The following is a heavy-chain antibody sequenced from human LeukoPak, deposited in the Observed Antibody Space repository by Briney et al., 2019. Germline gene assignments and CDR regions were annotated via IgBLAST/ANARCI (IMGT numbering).Heavy chain of an antibody. CDR3: ARDRYCSGGSCPSDY. Sequence: GASVKVSCKASGYTFTSYGISWVRQAPGQGLEWMGWISAYNGNTNYAQKLQGRVTMTTDTSTSTAYMELRSLRSDDTAVYYCARDRYCSGGSCPSDYWGQGTLVTVSS. J-gene: IGHJ4*02. CDR1: GYTFTSYG. V-gene: IGHV1-18*01. CDR2: ISAYNGNT. D-gene: IGHD2-15*01.